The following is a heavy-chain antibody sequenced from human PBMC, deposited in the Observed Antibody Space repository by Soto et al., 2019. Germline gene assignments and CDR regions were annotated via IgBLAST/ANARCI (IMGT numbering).Heavy chain of an antibody. V-gene: IGHV1-46*01. Sequence: QVQLVQSGAEVKKPGASVKVSCKASGYTFSSYYIHWVRQAPGQGLEWIGIINPNGGSTNYAQNFRGRLSVTRDTSSATVYMDLSALTSDGTAMYYCARGLGLGDCWGQGTLVTVSS. D-gene: IGHD3-9*01. CDR1: GYTFSSYY. CDR2: INPNGGST. J-gene: IGHJ4*02. CDR3: ARGLGLGDC.